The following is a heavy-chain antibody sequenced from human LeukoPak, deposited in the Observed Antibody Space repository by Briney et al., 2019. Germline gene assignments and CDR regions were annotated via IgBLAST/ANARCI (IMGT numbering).Heavy chain of an antibody. CDR2: ISYDGTHK. CDR3: AKGGARLHSYYFDY. Sequence: GRSLRLSCAASGFTFSSYAMHWVRQAPGKGLEWVALISYDGTHKNSADSVKGRFTISRDNSKNTLYLQMNSLRAEDTAVFYCAKGGARLHSYYFDYWGQGTLVTVSS. V-gene: IGHV3-30*04. CDR1: GFTFSSYA. D-gene: IGHD1-26*01. J-gene: IGHJ4*02.